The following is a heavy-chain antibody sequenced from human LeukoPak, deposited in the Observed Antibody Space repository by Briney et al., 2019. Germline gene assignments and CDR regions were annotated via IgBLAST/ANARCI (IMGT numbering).Heavy chain of an antibody. V-gene: IGHV3-9*01. Sequence: GRSLRLSCAASGFTFDDYAMHWVRQAPGKGLEWVSGISWNSSSIGYADSVKGRFTISRDNAKNSLYLQTNSLRAEDTALYYCAKDRGCSSTSCYPHYYYGMDVWGQGTTVTVSS. D-gene: IGHD2-2*01. CDR3: AKDRGCSSTSCYPHYYYGMDV. CDR2: ISWNSSSI. CDR1: GFTFDDYA. J-gene: IGHJ6*02.